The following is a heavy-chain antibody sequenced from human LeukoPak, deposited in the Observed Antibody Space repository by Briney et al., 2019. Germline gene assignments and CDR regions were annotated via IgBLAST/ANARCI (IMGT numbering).Heavy chain of an antibody. D-gene: IGHD1-26*01. CDR3: VNDPSGNYFYFDY. CDR1: GFTFNSYD. V-gene: IGHV3-30*18. Sequence: GGSLRLSCVASGFTFNSYDMHWVGQAPGTGLEWVAVISYDGSNKYYADSVEGRFTISTDNSKVTLYLQMTSLRPEDTTIYYCVNDPSGNYFYFDYWGQGTLVTVSS. J-gene: IGHJ4*02. CDR2: ISYDGSNK.